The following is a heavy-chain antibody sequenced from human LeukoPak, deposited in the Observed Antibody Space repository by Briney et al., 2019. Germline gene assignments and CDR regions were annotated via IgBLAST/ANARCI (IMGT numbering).Heavy chain of an antibody. CDR2: ISSSGSYI. CDR3: AREMDTSLAPFDY. CDR1: GFTFSSYT. J-gene: IGHJ4*02. Sequence: GGSLRLSCAASGFTFSSYTMNWVRQAPGKGLEWLSSISSSGSYIYYAGSVKSRFTISRDNAKNSLFLQMNSLRAEDTAVYYCAREMDTSLAPFDYWGQGTLVTVSS. D-gene: IGHD5-18*01. V-gene: IGHV3-21*01.